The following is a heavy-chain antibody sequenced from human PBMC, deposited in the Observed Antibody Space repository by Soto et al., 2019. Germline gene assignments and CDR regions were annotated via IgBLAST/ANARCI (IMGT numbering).Heavy chain of an antibody. CDR1: GYAFTTYG. Sequence: QVHLVQSGAEVKKPGASVKVSCKGSGYAFTTYGITWVRQAPGQGLEWMGWISAHNGNTNYAQKLQGRATAPRDTSTSTAYTALRSLRSDDTAVYYCARGRYGDYGGQGALVTVSS. V-gene: IGHV1-18*01. J-gene: IGHJ4*02. CDR3: ARGRYGDY. D-gene: IGHD1-1*01. CDR2: ISAHNGNT.